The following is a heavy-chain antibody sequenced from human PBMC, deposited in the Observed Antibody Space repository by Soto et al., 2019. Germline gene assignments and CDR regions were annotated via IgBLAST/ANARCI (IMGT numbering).Heavy chain of an antibody. J-gene: IGHJ6*04. V-gene: IGHV3-23*01. CDR2: ISGSGGST. CDR1: GFTFSSYA. Sequence: EVQLLESGGGLVQPGGSLRLSCAASGFTFSSYAMSWVRQAPGKGLEWVSAISGSGGSTYYADSVKGRFTISRDNSKNTLYQQMHRLRAGETAVYYCGRAGSTVRGLIVAQMHGWAKGTTVTVSS. D-gene: IGHD3-10*01. CDR3: GRAGSTVRGLIVAQMHG.